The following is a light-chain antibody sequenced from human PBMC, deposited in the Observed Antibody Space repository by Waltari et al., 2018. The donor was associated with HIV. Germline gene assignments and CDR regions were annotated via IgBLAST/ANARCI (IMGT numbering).Light chain of an antibody. V-gene: IGKV3D-7*01. J-gene: IGKJ1*01. CDR2: GAS. CDR3: QQDYNLPWT. CDR1: QSVSSSY. Sequence: IVMTQSPATLSLSPGERATLSCRASQSVSSSYLAWYQQRPGQTPRLLIYGASTRATGIPARFSGSRSGTDFTLTISSLQPEDLAVYYCQQDYNLPWTFGQGTKVESK.